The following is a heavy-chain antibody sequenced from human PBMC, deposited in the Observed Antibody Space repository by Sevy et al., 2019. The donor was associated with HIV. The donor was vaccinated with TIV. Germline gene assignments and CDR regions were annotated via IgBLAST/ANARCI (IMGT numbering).Heavy chain of an antibody. Sequence: GGSLRLSCAASGFTFSDYSMSWIRQAPGKGLERVSYIRSSNTIYYADSVKGRFTISRDNAKNSLYLQMNSLRAEDTAVYYCARDFKGSGNYYRKYYFDYWGQGTLVTVSS. D-gene: IGHD3-10*01. CDR3: ARDFKGSGNYYRKYYFDY. CDR2: IRSSNTI. CDR1: GFTFSDYS. V-gene: IGHV3-11*01. J-gene: IGHJ4*02.